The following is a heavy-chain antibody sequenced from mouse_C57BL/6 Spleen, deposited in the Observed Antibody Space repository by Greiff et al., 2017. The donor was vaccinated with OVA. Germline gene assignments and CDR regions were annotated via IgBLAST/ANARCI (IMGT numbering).Heavy chain of an antibody. J-gene: IGHJ1*03. CDR2: ISDGGSYT. Sequence: VQLKESGGGLVKPGGSLKLSCAASGFTFSSYAMSWVRQTPEKRLEWVATISDGGSYTYYPDNVKGRFTISRDNAKNNLYLQMSHLKSENTAMYYCERDDGRGPPYWYFDVWGTGTTVTVSS. CDR3: ERDDGRGPPYWYFDV. V-gene: IGHV5-4*01. D-gene: IGHD1-1*01. CDR1: GFTFSSYA.